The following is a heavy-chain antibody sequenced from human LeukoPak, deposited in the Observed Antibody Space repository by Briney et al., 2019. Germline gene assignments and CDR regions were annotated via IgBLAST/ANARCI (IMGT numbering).Heavy chain of an antibody. J-gene: IGHJ6*03. V-gene: IGHV3-21*06. D-gene: IGHD1-26*01. CDR1: GFTFSRYN. Sequence: GGSLRLSCAASGFTFSRYNMNWVRQAPGKGLEWVSSITSSSSYIYYADSVKGRFTISRDNAKNSLYLQMDSLRVEDTAEYYCARDPYSGNYGAYYYYYMDVWGKGTTVTVSS. CDR2: ITSSSSYI. CDR3: ARDPYSGNYGAYYYYYMDV.